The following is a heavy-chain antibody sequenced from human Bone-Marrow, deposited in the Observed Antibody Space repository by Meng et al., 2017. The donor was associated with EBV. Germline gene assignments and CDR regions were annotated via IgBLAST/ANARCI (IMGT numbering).Heavy chain of an antibody. CDR3: TRWSYGGTAY. J-gene: IGHJ4*02. D-gene: IGHD4-23*01. CDR1: GFTLSNAW. CDR2: IKSKTDGGTT. Sequence: VETVESGGGLVKPGGSLRLSFAASGFTLSNAWMSWVRQAPGKGLEWVGRIKSKTDGGTTDYAAPVKGRFTISRDDSKNTLYLQMHSLKTEDTAVYYCTRWSYGGTAYWGQGTLVTVSS. V-gene: IGHV3-15*01.